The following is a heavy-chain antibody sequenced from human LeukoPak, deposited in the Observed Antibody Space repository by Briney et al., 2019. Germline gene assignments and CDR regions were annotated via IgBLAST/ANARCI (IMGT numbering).Heavy chain of an antibody. CDR3: RVYYYDSSGYDAFDI. CDR2: INPSGGST. J-gene: IGHJ3*02. D-gene: IGHD3-22*01. CDR1: GYTFTSYY. V-gene: IGHV1-46*01. Sequence: GASVKVSCKASGYTFTSYYMHWVRHAPGQGLEWMGIINPSGGSTSYAQKFQGRVTMTRDTSTSTVYMELSSLRSEDTAVYYCRVYYYDSSGYDAFDIWGQGTMVTVSS.